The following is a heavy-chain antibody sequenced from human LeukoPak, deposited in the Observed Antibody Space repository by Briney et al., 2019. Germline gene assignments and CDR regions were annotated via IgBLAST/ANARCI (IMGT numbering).Heavy chain of an antibody. J-gene: IGHJ4*02. Sequence: SETLSLTCTVSGGSISSYYWSWIRQPAGKGLEWIGRIYTSGSTNYNPSLKSRVTMSVDTSKNQFSLKLSPVTAADTAVYYCARESRSRIQLWFPYWGQGTLVTVSS. CDR1: GGSISSYY. V-gene: IGHV4-4*07. D-gene: IGHD5-18*01. CDR2: IYTSGST. CDR3: ARESRSRIQLWFPY.